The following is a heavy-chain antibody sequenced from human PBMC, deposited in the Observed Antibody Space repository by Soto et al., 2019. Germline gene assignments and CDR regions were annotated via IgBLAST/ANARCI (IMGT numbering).Heavy chain of an antibody. J-gene: IGHJ6*02. V-gene: IGHV3-66*01. CDR1: GFTVSSNY. Sequence: GGSLRLSCEASGFTVSSNYMSWVRQAPGKGLEWVSVIYSVGSTYYADSVKGRLTISRHNSKNTLYLQMNSLRAEDTAVYYCARGGLGRGYSYGWGMDVWGQGTTVTVSS. D-gene: IGHD5-18*01. CDR3: ARGGLGRGYSYGWGMDV. CDR2: IYSVGST.